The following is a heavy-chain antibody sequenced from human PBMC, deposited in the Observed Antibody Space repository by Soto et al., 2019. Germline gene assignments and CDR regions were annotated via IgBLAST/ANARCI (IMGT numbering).Heavy chain of an antibody. CDR1: GYNFISYY. CDR2: INPSGGST. CDR3: ARDCLSIKSSLSYVDY. J-gene: IGHJ4*02. D-gene: IGHD3-10*01. Sequence: QVLLVQSGAEVTRLGASPKVSCKAAGYNFISYYIHWVRPAPGQGLEWMGFINPSGGSTTHAQNSQGRLSMTTDTSTRRVYMELSGPRCEDGAAYYCARDCLSIKSSLSYVDYWGQGTLVTVSS. V-gene: IGHV1-46*01.